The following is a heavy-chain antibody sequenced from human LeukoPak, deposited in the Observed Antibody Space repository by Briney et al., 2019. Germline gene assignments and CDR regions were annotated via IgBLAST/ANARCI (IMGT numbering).Heavy chain of an antibody. J-gene: IGHJ5*02. Sequence: SETLSLTCTVSGGSISSGGYCWSWIRQHPGKGLEWIGYVCHDGGISYNPSLKSRVTVAIDTSKNQFSLKLNSVTAADTAVFYCAKEGRDSGGYNGWFEPWGQGTLVTVSS. CDR1: GGSISSGGYC. CDR2: VCHDGGI. CDR3: AKEGRDSGGYNGWFEP. V-gene: IGHV4-31*03. D-gene: IGHD2-15*01.